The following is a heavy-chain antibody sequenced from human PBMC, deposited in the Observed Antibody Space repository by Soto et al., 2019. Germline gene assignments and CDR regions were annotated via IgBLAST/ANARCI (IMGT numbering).Heavy chain of an antibody. D-gene: IGHD6-13*01. CDR2: INHSGST. Sequence: PSETLSLTCAVYGGSFSGYYWSWIRQPPGKGLEWIGEINHSGSTNYNPSLKSRVTISVDTSKNQFSLKLSSVTAADTAVYYCASAQGGIAAAGTLTYFSGMDVWGQGTTDTVSS. J-gene: IGHJ6*02. V-gene: IGHV4-34*01. CDR1: GGSFSGYY. CDR3: ASAQGGIAAAGTLTYFSGMDV.